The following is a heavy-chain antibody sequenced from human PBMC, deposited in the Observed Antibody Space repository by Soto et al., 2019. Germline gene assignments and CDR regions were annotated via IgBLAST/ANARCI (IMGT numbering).Heavy chain of an antibody. V-gene: IGHV4-4*07. CDR3: ARGQRFSDWFDP. Sequence: DTHSLTWTFSGLKIINYYLTLIRQTAGKGLEWIGRIYSSGSTKYNPALQSRVTMSLDTSNNQFSLRLTSVTAADTAVYYCARGQRFSDWFDPWGQRTLVNVSS. J-gene: IGHJ5*02. CDR1: GLKIINYY. CDR2: IYSSGST. D-gene: IGHD3-3*01.